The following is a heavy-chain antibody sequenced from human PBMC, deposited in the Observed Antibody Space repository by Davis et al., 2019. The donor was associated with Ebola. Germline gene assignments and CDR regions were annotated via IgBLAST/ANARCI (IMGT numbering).Heavy chain of an antibody. CDR2: INHSGST. D-gene: IGHD6-13*01. J-gene: IGHJ4*02. V-gene: IGHV4-34*01. CDR1: GGSFSGYY. Sequence: PSETLSLTCAVYGGSFSGYYWSWIRQPPGKGLEWIGEINHSGSTNYNPSLKSRVTISVDTSKNQFSLKLSSVTAADTAVYYCARGGRSSWYSLDYWGQGTLVTVSS. CDR3: ARGGRSSWYSLDY.